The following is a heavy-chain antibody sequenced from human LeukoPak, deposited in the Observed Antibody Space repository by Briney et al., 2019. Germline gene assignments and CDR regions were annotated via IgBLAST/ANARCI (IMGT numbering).Heavy chain of an antibody. CDR3: ARVIYDSSGGTIDY. J-gene: IGHJ4*02. CDR1: GFTFDDYG. D-gene: IGHD3-22*01. Sequence: GGSLRLSCAASGFTFDDYGMSWVRQAPGKGLEWVSGINWNGGSTGYADSVKGRFTISRDNAKNSLYLQMNGLRAEDTALYHCARVIYDSSGGTIDYWGQGTLVTVYS. V-gene: IGHV3-20*01. CDR2: INWNGGST.